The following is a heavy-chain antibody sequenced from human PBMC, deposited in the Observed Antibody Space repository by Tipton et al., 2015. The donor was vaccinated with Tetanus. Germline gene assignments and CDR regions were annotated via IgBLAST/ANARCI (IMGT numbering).Heavy chain of an antibody. CDR3: ARGPRLLLYYFDS. V-gene: IGHV3-21*01. D-gene: IGHD5-12*01. CDR1: GFTFTDYS. Sequence: GSLRLSCAASGFTFTDYSLIWVRQAPGKGLEWVSSLGTTSGYIFYADSVKGRFTISRDDAKNSPFLQMNSLRAEDTAVYYCARGPRLLLYYFDSWGQGTPVTVSS. CDR2: LGTTSGYI. J-gene: IGHJ4*02.